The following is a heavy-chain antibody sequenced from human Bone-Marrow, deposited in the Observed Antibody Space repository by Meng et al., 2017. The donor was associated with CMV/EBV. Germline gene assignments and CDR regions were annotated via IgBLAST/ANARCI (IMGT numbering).Heavy chain of an antibody. V-gene: IGHV3-30*02. CDR2: IRYDGSNK. CDR1: GFTFSSYA. Sequence: GESLKISCAASGFTFSSYAMHWVRQAPGKGLEWVAVIRYDGSNKYYADSVKGRFTISRDNSKNTLYLQMNSLRAEDTAVYYCAKVLYSSSSGDYWGQGTLVPVSS. D-gene: IGHD6-6*01. CDR3: AKVLYSSSSGDY. J-gene: IGHJ4*02.